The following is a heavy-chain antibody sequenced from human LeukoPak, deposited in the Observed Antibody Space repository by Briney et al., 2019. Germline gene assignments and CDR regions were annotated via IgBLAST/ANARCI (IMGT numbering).Heavy chain of an antibody. J-gene: IGHJ6*02. CDR3: ARGYYDTPHYGMDV. CDR2: IYHSGST. CDR1: GGSISSGGYS. Sequence: SETLSLTCAVSGGSISSGGYSWSWIRQPPGKGLEWIGYIYHSGSTYYNPSLKSRVTMSVDRSKNQFSLKLSSVTAADTAVYYCARGYYDTPHYGMDVWGQGTTVTVSS. D-gene: IGHD3-9*01. V-gene: IGHV4-30-2*01.